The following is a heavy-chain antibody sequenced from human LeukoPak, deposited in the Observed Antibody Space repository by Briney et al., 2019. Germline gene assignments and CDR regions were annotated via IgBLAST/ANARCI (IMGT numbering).Heavy chain of an antibody. V-gene: IGHV4-39*01. CDR1: GGSISSSSSY. J-gene: IGHJ4*02. Sequence: SETLSLTCSVSGGSISSSSSYWGWIRQPPGTGLEWIVSIYYSGSSFDHPALKSRVTISVDTSKNQFSLKLSSVTAADTAVYYCARHRSGWLQSSFDYWGQGTLVTVSS. CDR2: IYYSGSS. D-gene: IGHD5-24*01. CDR3: ARHRSGWLQSSFDY.